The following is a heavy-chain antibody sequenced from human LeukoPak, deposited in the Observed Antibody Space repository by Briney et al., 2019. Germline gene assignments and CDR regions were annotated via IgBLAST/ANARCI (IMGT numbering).Heavy chain of an antibody. J-gene: IGHJ6*03. CDR2: ITSAGGYT. V-gene: IGHV3-21*01. Sequence: GRSLRLSCGASGFTFSDYSMNWVRQAPGKGLAWVASITSAGGYTYYADSVKGRFTISRDNAQNSLFLQMNSLRAEDTAVYFCATSGGFVLPNAITGNWYMDVWGRGTSVTASS. D-gene: IGHD2-2*01. CDR3: ATSGGFVLPNAITGNWYMDV. CDR1: GFTFSDYS.